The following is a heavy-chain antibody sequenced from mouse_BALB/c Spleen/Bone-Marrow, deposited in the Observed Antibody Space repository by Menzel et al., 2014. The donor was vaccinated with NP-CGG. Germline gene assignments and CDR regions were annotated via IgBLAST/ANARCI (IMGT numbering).Heavy chain of an antibody. CDR3: ARGRIYYDYDVGDY. V-gene: IGHV5-4*02. CDR1: GFTLSDYY. CDR2: ISDGGSYT. J-gene: IGHJ2*01. Sequence: DVQLVESGGGLVKPGGSLKLSCAASGFTLSDYYMYWVRQTPEKRLEWVATISDGGSYTYYPDSVKGRFTISRDNAKNNLYLQMSSLKSEDTAMYYCARGRIYYDYDVGDYWGQGTTLTVSS. D-gene: IGHD2-4*01.